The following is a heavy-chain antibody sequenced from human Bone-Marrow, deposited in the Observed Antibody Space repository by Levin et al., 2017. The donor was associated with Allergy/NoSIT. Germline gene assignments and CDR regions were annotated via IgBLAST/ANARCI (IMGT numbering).Heavy chain of an antibody. Sequence: GESLKISCLASGFSLSDYTMNWVRQAPGKGLEWVASISGSSSYIFYADSVNGRFTVSRDNAENSVSLQMNSLRADDTAVYFCARDQDYGFLSGLGWFDPWGQGTQVTVSS. D-gene: IGHD3-3*01. V-gene: IGHV3-21*06. CDR1: GFSLSDYT. J-gene: IGHJ5*02. CDR3: ARDQDYGFLSGLGWFDP. CDR2: ISGSSSYI.